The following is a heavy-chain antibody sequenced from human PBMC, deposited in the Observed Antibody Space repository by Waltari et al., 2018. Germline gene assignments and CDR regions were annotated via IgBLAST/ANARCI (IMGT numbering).Heavy chain of an antibody. CDR1: GGSISSSSHY. V-gene: IGHV4-39*07. CDR3: ARIESGYYDAFDI. CDR2: IYYSGIT. J-gene: IGHJ3*02. Sequence: QLQLQESGPGLVKPSETLSLTCTFSGGSISSSSHYWGWIRQPPGKGLEWIGRIYYSGITYYNPSLKSRVTISVDTSKNQFSLTLSSVTAADTAVYYCARIESGYYDAFDIWDQGTQVTVSS. D-gene: IGHD3-3*01.